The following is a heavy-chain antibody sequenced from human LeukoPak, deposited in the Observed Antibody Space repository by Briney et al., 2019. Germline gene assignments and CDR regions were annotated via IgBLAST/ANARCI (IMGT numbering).Heavy chain of an antibody. CDR1: GYTFTGYY. CDR3: ARGRSRVGYSSSFYYYYGMDV. Sequence: ASVKVSCKASGYTFTGYYMHWVRQAPGQGLEWMGWINPNSGGTNYAQKFQGRVTMTRDTSISTAYMELSRLRSDDTAVYYCARGRSRVGYSSSFYYYYGMDVWGQGTTVTVSS. D-gene: IGHD6-13*01. J-gene: IGHJ6*02. CDR2: INPNSGGT. V-gene: IGHV1-2*02.